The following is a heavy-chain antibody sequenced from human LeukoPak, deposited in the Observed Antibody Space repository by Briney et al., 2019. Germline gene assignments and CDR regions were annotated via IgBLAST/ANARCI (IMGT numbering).Heavy chain of an antibody. CDR2: IIPIFGTA. J-gene: IGHJ6*02. Sequence: ASVKVSCKASGGTFSSYAISWVRQAPGQGLEWMGGIIPIFGTANYAQKFQGRVTITADESTSTAYMELSSLRSEDTAVYYCARGMDCSSTSCYALTLIYYYYYGMDVWGQGTTVTVSS. D-gene: IGHD2-2*01. V-gene: IGHV1-69*13. CDR3: ARGMDCSSTSCYALTLIYYYYYGMDV. CDR1: GGTFSSYA.